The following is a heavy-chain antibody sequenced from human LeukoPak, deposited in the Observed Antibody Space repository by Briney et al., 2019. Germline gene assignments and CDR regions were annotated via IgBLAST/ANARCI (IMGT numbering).Heavy chain of an antibody. D-gene: IGHD5-12*01. CDR3: ARGLDIVATIGY. CDR1: GFTFSSYG. V-gene: IGHV3-33*01. J-gene: IGHJ4*02. Sequence: PGRSLRLSCAASGFTFSSYGMHWVRQAPGKGLEWVAVIWYDGSNKYYADSVKGRFTISRDNSKNTLYLQMNSLRAEDTAVYYCARGLDIVATIGYWGQGTLVTVSS. CDR2: IWYDGSNK.